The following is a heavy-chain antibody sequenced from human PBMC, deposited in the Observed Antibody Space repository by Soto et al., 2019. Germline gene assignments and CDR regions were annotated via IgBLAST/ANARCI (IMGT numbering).Heavy chain of an antibody. V-gene: IGHV3-23*01. CDR2: ISGSGGST. Sequence: GGSLRLSCAASGFTFSSYAMSWVRQAPGKGLEWVSAISGSGGSTYYADSVKGRFTISRDNSKNTLYLQMNSLRAEDTAVYYCAKDWEVVTATPEYFQHWGQGTLVTVSS. D-gene: IGHD2-21*02. J-gene: IGHJ1*01. CDR3: AKDWEVVTATPEYFQH. CDR1: GFTFSSYA.